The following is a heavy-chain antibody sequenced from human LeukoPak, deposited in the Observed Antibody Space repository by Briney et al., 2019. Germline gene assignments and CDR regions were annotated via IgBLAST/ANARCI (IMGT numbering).Heavy chain of an antibody. CDR1: GFTFSSYS. CDR3: AKGRSTSSIIDALDI. CDR2: IYSGGST. D-gene: IGHD2-2*01. J-gene: IGHJ3*02. Sequence: PGGSLRLSCAASGFTFSSYSMNWVRQAPGKGLEWVSVIYSGGSTYYADSVKGRFTISRDNSKNTLYLQMNSLRAEDTAVYYCAKGRSTSSIIDALDIWGQGTMVTVSS. V-gene: IGHV3-66*01.